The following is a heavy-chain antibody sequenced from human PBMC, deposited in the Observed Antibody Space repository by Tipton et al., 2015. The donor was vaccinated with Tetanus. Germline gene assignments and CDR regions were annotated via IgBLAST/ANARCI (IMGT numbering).Heavy chain of an antibody. V-gene: IGHV1-2*02. D-gene: IGHD3-22*01. CDR3: ARDRGDYIYYGMDV. J-gene: IGHJ6*02. Sequence: QLVQSGAEVKKPGASVKVSCKASGYTFTGYYIYWVRLAPGQGLEWMGWIDPNSGGTVYAQKFQGRVPMTRDTSISTAYMELRSLRSDDTAVYYCARDRGDYIYYGMDVWGPGTTVTVS. CDR1: GYTFTGYY. CDR2: IDPNSGGT.